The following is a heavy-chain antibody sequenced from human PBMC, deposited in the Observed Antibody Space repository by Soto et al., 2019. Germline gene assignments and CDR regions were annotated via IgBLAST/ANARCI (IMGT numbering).Heavy chain of an antibody. CDR3: ARGQTGGGWGYYFDY. Sequence: QDQLVQSGAEVKKPGSSVKVSCMASGGTFSSYAIDWVRQAPGQGLEWMGGIIPIFGTADYAQKFQGRDTITADEFTSTAYMELSSLRSEDTAVYYCARGQTGGGWGYYFDYWGQGTLVTVSS. CDR2: IIPIFGTA. CDR1: GGTFSSYA. J-gene: IGHJ4*02. V-gene: IGHV1-69*12. D-gene: IGHD3-16*01.